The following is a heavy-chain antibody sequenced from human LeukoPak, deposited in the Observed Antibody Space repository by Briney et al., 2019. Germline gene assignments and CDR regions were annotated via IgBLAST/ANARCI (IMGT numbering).Heavy chain of an antibody. V-gene: IGHV3-21*01. Sequence: GGSLRLSCAPSGFTFSSYSMNCVRQAPGKGLEWVSSISNSSSYIYYADTVKGRFTICSDNDKNSLYLQMNSLRAEDTAVYYCARGGSSWYLPPYYMDVWGKGTTVTISS. CDR1: GFTFSSYS. CDR3: ARGGSSWYLPPYYMDV. J-gene: IGHJ6*03. CDR2: ISNSSSYI. D-gene: IGHD6-13*01.